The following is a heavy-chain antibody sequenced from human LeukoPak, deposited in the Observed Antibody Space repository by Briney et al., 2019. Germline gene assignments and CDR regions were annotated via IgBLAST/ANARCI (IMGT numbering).Heavy chain of an antibody. CDR2: VKGKTDGAAP. V-gene: IGHV3-15*01. J-gene: IGHJ4*01. Sequence: PGGSLRLSCTTSGFTFSNACVSWVRQAPGKGLEWVGRVKGKTDGAAPDYAAPVKGRFSISTDDSRDTLYLQMRGLKTEDTAVYYCTTEHNWGHGTLVTVSS. CDR1: GFTFSNAC. D-gene: IGHD2-21*01. CDR3: TTEHN.